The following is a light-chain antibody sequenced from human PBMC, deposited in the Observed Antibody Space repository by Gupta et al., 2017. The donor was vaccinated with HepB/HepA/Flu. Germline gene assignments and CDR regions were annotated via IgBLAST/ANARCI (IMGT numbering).Light chain of an antibody. J-gene: IGKJ1*01. CDR1: QAISTY. Sequence: DIQMTQSPSSLSASVGDRVTITCRASQAISTYLNWYQQKPGKAPRLLIYAAANLQSGVPSRFSGSGSETHFTLTISSLQSEDSAIYYCQQSFSSPPTVTFGQGTRVTIK. CDR3: QQSFSSPPTVT. V-gene: IGKV1-39*01. CDR2: AAA.